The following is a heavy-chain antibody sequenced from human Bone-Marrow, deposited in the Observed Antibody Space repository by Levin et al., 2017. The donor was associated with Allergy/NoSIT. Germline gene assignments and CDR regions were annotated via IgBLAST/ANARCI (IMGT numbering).Heavy chain of an antibody. D-gene: IGHD3-10*01. V-gene: IGHV7-4-1*02. J-gene: IGHJ6*02. Sequence: ASVKVSCKASVSSYAINWLRQAPGQGPEWMGWINTNNGNPRYAQGFTGRFVFSLDTSVSTANLQSSSLKAEDTAVYYCASNITVRGSKAMDVWGQGTTVTVSS. CDR1: VSSYA. CDR2: INTNNGNP. CDR3: ASNITVRGSKAMDV.